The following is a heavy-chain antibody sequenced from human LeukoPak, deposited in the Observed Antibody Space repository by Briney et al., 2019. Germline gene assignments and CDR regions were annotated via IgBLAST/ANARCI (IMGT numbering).Heavy chain of an antibody. D-gene: IGHD3-16*02. CDR3: ARLDYDYVWGSYRHNWFDP. Sequence: SETLSLTCTASGGSISSSRYYWGWIRQPPGKGLEWIGSIYYSGSTYYNPSLKSRVTISVDTSKYQFSLKLSSVTAADTAVYYCARLDYDYVWGSYRHNWFDPWGQGTLVTVSS. CDR1: GGSISSSRYY. J-gene: IGHJ5*02. V-gene: IGHV4-39*01. CDR2: IYYSGST.